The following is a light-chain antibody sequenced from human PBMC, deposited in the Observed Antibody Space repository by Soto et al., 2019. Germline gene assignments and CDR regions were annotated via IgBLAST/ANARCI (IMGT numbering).Light chain of an antibody. CDR1: QGISTY. J-gene: IGKJ4*01. CDR2: AAS. V-gene: IGKV1-9*01. CDR3: QQFNSYPLT. Sequence: DIQLTQSPSFLSASVGDRVTLTCRASQGISTYLAWYQQKPGKTPKLLIYAASTLQGGVPSRFSGSGSGTEFTLTISSLQPEDFATYYCQQFNSYPLTFGGGTKVEIK.